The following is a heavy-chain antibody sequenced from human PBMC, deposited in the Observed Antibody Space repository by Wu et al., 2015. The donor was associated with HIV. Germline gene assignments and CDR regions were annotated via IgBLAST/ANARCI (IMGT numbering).Heavy chain of an antibody. CDR3: ARDMPSIYDSSGHKSLDI. Sequence: QVQLVQSGAEVEKPGASVKVSCKASGYRFIGNYIHWVRQAPGQGLEWMGLISAYHGKADYAQKFQDRVTLTTDTATATAYMELRSLTSDDTAVYFCARDMPSIYDSSGHKSLDIWGQGTVVAVSS. CDR1: GYRFIGNY. J-gene: IGHJ3*02. CDR2: ISAYHGKA. D-gene: IGHD3-22*01. V-gene: IGHV1-18*04.